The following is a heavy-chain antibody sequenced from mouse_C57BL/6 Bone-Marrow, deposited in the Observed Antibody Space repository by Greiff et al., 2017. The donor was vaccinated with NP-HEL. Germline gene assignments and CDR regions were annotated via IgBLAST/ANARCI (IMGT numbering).Heavy chain of an antibody. J-gene: IGHJ2*01. D-gene: IGHD3-2*01. V-gene: IGHV1-69*01. CDR3: AREGLTGYYFDY. CDR1: GYTFTSYW. CDR2: IDPSDSYT. Sequence: QVQLQQPGAELVMPGASVKLSCKASGYTFTSYWMHWVKQRPGQGLEWIGEIDPSDSYTNYNQKFKGKSTLTVDKSSSTVYMQLSSLTSEDSAVYYCAREGLTGYYFDYWGQGTTLTVSS.